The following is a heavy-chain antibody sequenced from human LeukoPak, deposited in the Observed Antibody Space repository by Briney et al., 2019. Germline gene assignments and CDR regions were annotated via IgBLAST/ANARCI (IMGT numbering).Heavy chain of an antibody. CDR2: IGGSGGST. V-gene: IGHV3-23*01. CDR1: GFTFSSYA. CDR3: AMLLGAGSGP. Sequence: GGSLSLSCAASGFTFSSYAMSWVRQAAGKGLEWVSAIGGSGGSTYYADCVKGRFTISRENSKNALYLQMSSLRAEDTAVYYCAMLLGAGSGPWGQGTLVTVSS. D-gene: IGHD2-15*01. J-gene: IGHJ4*02.